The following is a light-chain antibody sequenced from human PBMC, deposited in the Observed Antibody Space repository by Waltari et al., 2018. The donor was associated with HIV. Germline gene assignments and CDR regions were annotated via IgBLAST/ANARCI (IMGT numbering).Light chain of an antibody. CDR2: WAS. V-gene: IGKV4-1*01. CDR3: QQYYSFPLT. Sequence: EIAMTQSPDSLAVSLGDKATINCRSSQTVLHSSYKKNHLAWYQRRPGQRPRLVLYWASTRESGVPDRFSGSGSGTNFTLTISRLQPEDVAVYYCQQYYSFPLTFGGGTTVEIK. J-gene: IGKJ4*01. CDR1: QTVLHSSYKKNH.